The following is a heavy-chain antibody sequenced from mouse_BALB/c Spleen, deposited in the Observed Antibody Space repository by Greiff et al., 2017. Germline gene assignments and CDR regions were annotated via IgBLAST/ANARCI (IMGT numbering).Heavy chain of an antibody. J-gene: IGHJ3*01. Sequence: VQLQQSGAELVRPGTSVKISCKASGYTFTNYWLGWVKQRPGHGLEWIGDIYPGGGYTNYNEKFKGKATLTADTSSSTAYMQLSSLTSEDSAVYFCARSGAMITTHWSAYWGQGTLVTVSA. CDR3: ARSGAMITTHWSAY. D-gene: IGHD2-4*01. CDR2: IYPGGGYT. CDR1: GYTFTNYW. V-gene: IGHV1-63*02.